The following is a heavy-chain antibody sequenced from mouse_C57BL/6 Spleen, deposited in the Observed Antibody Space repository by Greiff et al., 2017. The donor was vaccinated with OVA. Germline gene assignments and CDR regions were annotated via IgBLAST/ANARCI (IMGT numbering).Heavy chain of an antibody. D-gene: IGHD2-12*01. CDR2: ISYDGSN. J-gene: IGHJ3*01. Sequence: EVQLKESGPGLVKPSQSLSLTCSVTGYSITSGYYWNWIRQFPGNKLEWMGYISYDGSNNYNPSLKNRISITRDTSKNQFFLKLNSVTTEDTATYYCARDYDRYWFAYWGQGTLVTVSA. V-gene: IGHV3-6*01. CDR3: ARDYDRYWFAY. CDR1: GYSITSGYY.